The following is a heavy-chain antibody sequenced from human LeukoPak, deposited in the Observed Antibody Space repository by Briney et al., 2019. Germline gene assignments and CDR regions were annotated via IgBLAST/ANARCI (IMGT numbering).Heavy chain of an antibody. D-gene: IGHD6-19*01. J-gene: IGHJ4*02. CDR2: VYHSGST. CDR1: GGSISGYY. V-gene: IGHV4-59*08. CDR3: ARHTYNSGWYYFDY. Sequence: SETLSLTCTVSGGSISGYYWNWIRQPPGKGLEWIGYVYHSGSTNYNPSLKSRVTISVDTSKKQFSLRLSSVTAADTAVYYCARHTYNSGWYYFDYWGQGTLVTVSS.